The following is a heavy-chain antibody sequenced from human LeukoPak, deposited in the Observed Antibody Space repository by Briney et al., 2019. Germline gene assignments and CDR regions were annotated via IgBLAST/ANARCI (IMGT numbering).Heavy chain of an antibody. D-gene: IGHD6-13*01. CDR1: GFTFSSYT. CDR2: IGSSSSYI. Sequence: GGSLRLSCAASGFTFSSYTMNWVRQAPGKGLEWVSSIGSSSSYIYYADSVKGRFTISRDNAKNSLYLQMNSLRAEDTAVYYCARTSTGYSSNWYVNYWGQGTLVTVSS. CDR3: ARTSTGYSSNWYVNY. J-gene: IGHJ4*02. V-gene: IGHV3-21*01.